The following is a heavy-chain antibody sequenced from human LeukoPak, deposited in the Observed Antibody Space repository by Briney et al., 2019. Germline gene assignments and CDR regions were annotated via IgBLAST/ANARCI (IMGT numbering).Heavy chain of an antibody. Sequence: GGSLRLSCAASGFTFSDYYMSWIRQAPGKGLEWVSYISSSGSTIYYADSVKGRFTISRENAKNSLYLQMNSLRAEDTAVYYWASQMGFYGDDEIEWQDAFDIWGQGTMVTVSS. D-gene: IGHD4-17*01. V-gene: IGHV3-11*01. CDR3: ASQMGFYGDDEIEWQDAFDI. CDR1: GFTFSDYY. CDR2: ISSSGSTI. J-gene: IGHJ3*02.